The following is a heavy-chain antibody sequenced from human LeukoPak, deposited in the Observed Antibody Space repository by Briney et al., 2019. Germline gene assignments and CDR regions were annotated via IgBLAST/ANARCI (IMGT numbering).Heavy chain of an antibody. Sequence: GGSLRLSCAASGFPFSSYSMTWVRQAPGKGLEWVANIKPDGTTKFYVDSVKGRFTISRDNALSSLYLQMNSLRAEDTAIYYCARSIPYGTTWYGRSDYWGQGTLVTVSS. CDR1: GFPFSSYS. CDR2: IKPDGTTK. CDR3: ARSIPYGTTWYGRSDY. D-gene: IGHD6-13*01. V-gene: IGHV3-7*03. J-gene: IGHJ4*02.